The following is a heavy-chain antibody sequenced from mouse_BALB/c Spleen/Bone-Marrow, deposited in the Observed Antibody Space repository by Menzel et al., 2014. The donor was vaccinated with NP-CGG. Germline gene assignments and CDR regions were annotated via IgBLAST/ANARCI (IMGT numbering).Heavy chain of an antibody. CDR3: ASYRYAWYFDV. CDR2: IDPANGNT. V-gene: IGHV14-3*02. Sequence: VQLQQSGAGLEKPGASVKLSCTASGFNIKDTYMHWVKQRPEQGLEWIGRIDPANGNTKYDPKFQGKATITADTSSNTAYLQLSSLTSEDTAVYYCASYRYAWYFDVWGAGTTVTVSS. J-gene: IGHJ1*01. CDR1: GFNIKDTY. D-gene: IGHD2-14*01.